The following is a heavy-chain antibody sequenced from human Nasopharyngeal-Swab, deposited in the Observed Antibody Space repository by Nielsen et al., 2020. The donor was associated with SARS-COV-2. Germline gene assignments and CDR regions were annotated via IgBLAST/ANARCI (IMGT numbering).Heavy chain of an antibody. CDR3: ARDIFLEWNYMDV. D-gene: IGHD3-3*01. V-gene: IGHV1-69*13. Sequence: SVKVSCKASGGTFSSYAISWVRQAPGQGLEWMGGIIPIFGTANYAQKFQGRVTITADESTSTTYMELSSLGSEDTAVYYCARDIFLEWNYMDVWGKGTTVTVSS. J-gene: IGHJ6*03. CDR2: IIPIFGTA. CDR1: GGTFSSYA.